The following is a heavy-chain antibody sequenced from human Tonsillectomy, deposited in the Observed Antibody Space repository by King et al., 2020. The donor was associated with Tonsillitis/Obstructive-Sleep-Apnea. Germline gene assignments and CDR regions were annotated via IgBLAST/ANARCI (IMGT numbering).Heavy chain of an antibody. CDR1: GGSFSGYY. Sequence: VQLQQWGAGLLKPSETLSLTCGVYGGSFSGYYWSWIRQPPGKGLEWIGEINHSGSTDYNSSLKSRVTISRDTSKNQFSLRLTSVTAADTAVYYCGTNAXDXXXXXXVXGKGTTVTVSS. CDR3: GTNAXDXXXXXXV. CDR2: INHSGST. J-gene: IGHJ6*03. V-gene: IGHV4-34*01.